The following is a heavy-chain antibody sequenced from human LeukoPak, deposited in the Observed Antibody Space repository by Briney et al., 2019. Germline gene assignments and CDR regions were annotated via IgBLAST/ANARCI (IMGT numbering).Heavy chain of an antibody. CDR1: GYTFTDYA. CDR2: INGGNGNT. Sequence: ASVKVSCKASGYTFTDYAIHWVRQAPGQSLEWMGWINGGNGNTKYPQKFQARVTITRDTSANTAYMELSSLGSEDTTIYYCARVISDCTNFNCFKGYFDYWGQGTPVTVSS. J-gene: IGHJ4*01. CDR3: ARVISDCTNFNCFKGYFDY. D-gene: IGHD2-8*01. V-gene: IGHV1-3*01.